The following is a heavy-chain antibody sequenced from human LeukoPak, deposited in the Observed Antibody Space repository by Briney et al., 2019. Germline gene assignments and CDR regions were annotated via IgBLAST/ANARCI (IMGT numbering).Heavy chain of an antibody. V-gene: IGHV1-69-2*01. Sequence: GSTVKISCKASGCSFTDYYIHWVQQAPGKGLEWMGRVDPDDGGTAYAENFQGRVTITADTSRDTTYMELSSLRSEDTAIYYCATQLSGSFYPFDYWGQGTLVTVSS. J-gene: IGHJ4*02. CDR3: ATQLSGSFYPFDY. D-gene: IGHD3-10*01. CDR1: GCSFTDYY. CDR2: VDPDDGGT.